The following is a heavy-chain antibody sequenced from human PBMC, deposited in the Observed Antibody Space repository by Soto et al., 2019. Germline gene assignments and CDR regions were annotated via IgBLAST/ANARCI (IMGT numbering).Heavy chain of an antibody. V-gene: IGHV3-7*01. CDR1: GFTFSTSW. J-gene: IGHJ4*02. Sequence: PGGSLILSCAASGFTFSTSWMDWVRQTPGKGLEWVANINQDGSEKNYVDSVKGRFTISRDNAKNSLFLQMSSLTAEDSGLYYCTRYLDFWGQGNLVTVSS. CDR2: INQDGSEK. CDR3: TRYLDF.